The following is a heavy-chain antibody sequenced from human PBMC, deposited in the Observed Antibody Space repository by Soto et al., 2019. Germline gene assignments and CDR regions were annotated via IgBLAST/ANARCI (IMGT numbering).Heavy chain of an antibody. CDR1: GGTFSSYA. J-gene: IGHJ3*01. Sequence: QVQLVQSGAEVKKPGSSVKVSCKASGGTFSSYAISWVRQAPGQGLEWMGGIIAILGKANYAEKFQGRVTRTADESTSTAYMVLSSLRSEDTAVYYCARERGGAIIVGVTGTFDVWGQGTLVTVSS. CDR3: ARERGGAIIVGVTGTFDV. CDR2: IIAILGKA. D-gene: IGHD3-22*01. V-gene: IGHV1-69*01.